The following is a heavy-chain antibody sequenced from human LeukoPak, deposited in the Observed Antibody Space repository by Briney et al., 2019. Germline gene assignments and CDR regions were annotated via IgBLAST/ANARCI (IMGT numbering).Heavy chain of an antibody. V-gene: IGHV3-21*01. Sequence: PGGSLRLSCAASGFTFSSYAMSWVRQAPGKGLEWVSSISSSSSYIYYADSVKGRFTISRDNAKNSLYLQMNSLRAEDTAVYYCARVGRDGYIDAFDIWGQGTMVTVSS. CDR1: GFTFSSYA. CDR2: ISSSSSYI. D-gene: IGHD5-24*01. J-gene: IGHJ3*02. CDR3: ARVGRDGYIDAFDI.